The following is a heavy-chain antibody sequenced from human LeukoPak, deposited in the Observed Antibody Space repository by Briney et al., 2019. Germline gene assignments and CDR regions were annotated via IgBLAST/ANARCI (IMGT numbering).Heavy chain of an antibody. CDR2: IYPGDSDT. V-gene: IGHV5-51*01. CDR3: ARDKSDSRGVFDF. Sequence: GESLKISCKVSGYSFTSQWIGWVRQMPGKGLEWMGIIYPGDSDTRYSPTFRGQVTMSADKSITTAYLQWDNLRASDSAIYYCARDKSDSRGVFDFWGQGTLVTVSS. D-gene: IGHD3-10*01. CDR1: GYSFTSQW. J-gene: IGHJ4*02.